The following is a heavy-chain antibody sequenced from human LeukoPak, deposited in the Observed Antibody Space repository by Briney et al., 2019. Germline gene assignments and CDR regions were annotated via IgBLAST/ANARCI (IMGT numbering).Heavy chain of an antibody. CDR1: GGSISGYY. CDR3: ARRVSEVAPTLRNGENWFDP. J-gene: IGHJ5*02. V-gene: IGHV4-4*07. Sequence: PSETLSLTCSASGGSISGYYWNWIRQPAGKGLEWIGHIHTDGGTLYNPSLKSRVTMSVDTSKNQFSLKLTSVTAADTAVYCARRVSEVAPTLRNGENWFDPWGRGTLVTVSS. CDR2: IHTDGGT. D-gene: IGHD1-26*01.